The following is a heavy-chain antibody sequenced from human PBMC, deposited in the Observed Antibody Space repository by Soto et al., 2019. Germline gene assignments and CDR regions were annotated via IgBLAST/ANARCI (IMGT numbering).Heavy chain of an antibody. CDR1: GFTFSSYA. D-gene: IGHD3-22*01. Sequence: PGGSLRLSCAASGFTFSSYAMSWVRQAPGKGLEWVSSISGSGGSTYYADSVKGRFTISRDNSKNTLYLQMSSLRAEDTAVYYCAISGARDSTTDYWGQGTLVTVS. V-gene: IGHV3-23*01. CDR2: ISGSGGST. CDR3: AISGARDSTTDY. J-gene: IGHJ4*02.